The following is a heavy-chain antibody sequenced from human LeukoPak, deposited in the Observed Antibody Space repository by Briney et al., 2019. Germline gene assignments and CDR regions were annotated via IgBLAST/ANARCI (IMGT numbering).Heavy chain of an antibody. Sequence: PSETLCLTCTVSGGSISSSSYYWGWIRQPPGKGLEWIGSIYYSGSTYYNPSLKSRVTISVDTSKNQFSLKLSSVTAADTAVYYCARSDHCSGGSCYGTFDYRGQGTLVTVSS. CDR2: IYYSGST. CDR1: GGSISSSSYY. J-gene: IGHJ4*02. V-gene: IGHV4-39*01. CDR3: ARSDHCSGGSCYGTFDY. D-gene: IGHD2-15*01.